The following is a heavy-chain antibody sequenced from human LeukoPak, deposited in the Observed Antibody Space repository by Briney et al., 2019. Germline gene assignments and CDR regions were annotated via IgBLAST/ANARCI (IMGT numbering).Heavy chain of an antibody. Sequence: GGSLRPSCAASGFTFSSYAMSWVRQAPGKGLEWVSAISGSGGSTYYADSVKGRLTISRDNSKNTLYLQMNSLRAEDTAVYYCGNLPVYYYYYMDVWGKGTTVTVSS. CDR1: GFTFSSYA. CDR2: ISGSGGST. V-gene: IGHV3-23*01. J-gene: IGHJ6*03. CDR3: GNLPVYYYYYMDV.